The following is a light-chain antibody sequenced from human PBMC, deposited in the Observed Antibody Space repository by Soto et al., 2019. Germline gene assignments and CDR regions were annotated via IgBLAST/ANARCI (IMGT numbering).Light chain of an antibody. J-gene: IGKJ4*01. V-gene: IGKV3-15*01. CDR3: QQYNNRTPVT. CDR2: GAS. CDR1: QSVSSN. Sequence: EIVMTQSPATLSVSPGERATLSCRASQSVSSNLAWYQQKPGQAPRLLIYGASTRATGIPARFSGSRSGTEFILASSSLHSLVFYIYLCQQYNNRTPVTCGGGSKVEIK.